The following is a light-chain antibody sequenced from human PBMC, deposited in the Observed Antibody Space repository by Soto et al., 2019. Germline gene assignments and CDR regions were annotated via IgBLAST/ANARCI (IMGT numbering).Light chain of an antibody. CDR3: DSHPSYPLP. V-gene: IGKV1-5*03. Sequence: IQITLSPSALSATVGDTVTITCRASQSIGTWLAWYQQKPGNAPKLLSSQPSTLQNGVPSRFSGSGSGTDFTITIRGVPSDALATYHRDSHPSYPLPSGGGTKG. J-gene: IGKJ4*01. CDR1: QSIGTW. CDR2: QPS.